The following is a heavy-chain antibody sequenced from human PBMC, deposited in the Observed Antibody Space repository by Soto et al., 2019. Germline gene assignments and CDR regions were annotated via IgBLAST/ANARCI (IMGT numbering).Heavy chain of an antibody. V-gene: IGHV4-59*08. Sequence: SETLSLTCTVSGGSISSYYWSWIRQPPGKGLEWIGYIYYSGSTNYNPSLKSRVTISVDTSKNQFSLKLSSVTAADTAVYYCARAAEGYYGSGSLAYYYMDVWGKGTTVTVSS. D-gene: IGHD3-10*01. CDR2: IYYSGST. J-gene: IGHJ6*03. CDR3: ARAAEGYYGSGSLAYYYMDV. CDR1: GGSISSYY.